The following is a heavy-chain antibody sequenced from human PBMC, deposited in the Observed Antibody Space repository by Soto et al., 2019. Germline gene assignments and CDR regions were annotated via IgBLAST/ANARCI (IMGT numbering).Heavy chain of an antibody. CDR2: VFYRGGT. CDR1: DDSISSYY. J-gene: IGHJ4*02. CDR3: ASVQLVEKAIDY. Sequence: PSETLSLTCSVSDDSISSYYWSWIRQPPGKGLQWIGYVFYRGGTAYNPSLKSRVTISLDMSKKQFSLNLNSVTAADTAAYFCASVQLVEKAIDYWGQGTLVTVSS. D-gene: IGHD1-1*01. V-gene: IGHV4-59*01.